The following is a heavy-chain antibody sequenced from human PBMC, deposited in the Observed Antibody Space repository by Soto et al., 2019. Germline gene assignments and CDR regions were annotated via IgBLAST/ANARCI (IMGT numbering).Heavy chain of an antibody. D-gene: IGHD3-10*01. CDR3: ASQGGEGHSSYYYYYGMVV. Sequence: GGSLRLSCAASGFTFSNYAMHWVRQAPGKGLEWLAVISFDGSNKYYADSVKGRFTISRDSSKNTLYLQMNSLRAEDTAMYYCASQGGEGHSSYYYYYGMVVWXQGTTV. CDR2: ISFDGSNK. V-gene: IGHV3-30-3*01. J-gene: IGHJ6*02. CDR1: GFTFSNYA.